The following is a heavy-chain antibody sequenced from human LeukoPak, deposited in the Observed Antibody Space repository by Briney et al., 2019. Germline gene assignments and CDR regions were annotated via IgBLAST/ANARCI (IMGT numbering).Heavy chain of an antibody. CDR3: ARAGSTVTANIDY. J-gene: IGHJ4*02. Sequence: ASVKVSCKTSGYTFTNYDINWVRQATGQGLEWMGWMNPNSGNTGYAQKFQGRVTITADESTSTAYMELSSLRSEDTAVYYCARAGSTVTANIDYWGQGTLVTVSS. V-gene: IGHV1-8*01. CDR2: MNPNSGNT. CDR1: GYTFTNYD. D-gene: IGHD4-17*01.